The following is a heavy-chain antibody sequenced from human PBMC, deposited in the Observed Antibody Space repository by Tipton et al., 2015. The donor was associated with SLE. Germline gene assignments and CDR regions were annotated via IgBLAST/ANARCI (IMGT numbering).Heavy chain of an antibody. CDR2: FYYSGST. J-gene: IGHJ6*03. Sequence: TLSLTCTVSGGSISSYYWSWIRQPPGKGLEWIGYFYYSGSTNYNPTLRSRITISVDTSKNQFSLKMSSVTAADTAVYYCARSGSYPYYYYYMDVWGKGTTVTVSS. CDR3: ARSGSYPYYYYYMDV. CDR1: GGSISSYY. D-gene: IGHD1-26*01. V-gene: IGHV4-59*01.